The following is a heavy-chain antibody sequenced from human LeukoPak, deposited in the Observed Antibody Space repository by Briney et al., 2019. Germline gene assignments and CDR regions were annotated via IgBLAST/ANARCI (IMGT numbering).Heavy chain of an antibody. V-gene: IGHV3-53*01. J-gene: IGHJ4*02. CDR3: ARSYYDEEY. CDR2: IYSGGST. Sequence: PGGSLRLSCAASGFTFSSYAMSWVRQAPGKGLEWVSVIYSGGSTYYADSVKGRFTISRDNSKNTLYLQMNSLRAEDTAVYYCARSYYDEEYWGQGTLVTVSS. CDR1: GFTFSSYA. D-gene: IGHD3-3*01.